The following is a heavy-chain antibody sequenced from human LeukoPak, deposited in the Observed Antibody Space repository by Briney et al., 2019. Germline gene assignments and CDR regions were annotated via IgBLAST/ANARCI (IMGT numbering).Heavy chain of an antibody. J-gene: IGHJ4*02. D-gene: IGHD3-10*01. CDR2: ISSSSSYI. V-gene: IGHV3-21*01. CDR1: GFTFSTYS. CDR3: ARDYYGSGSYYLH. Sequence: GGSLRLSCAASGFTFSTYSMNWVRQAPGKGLEWVSSISSSSSYIYHADSVKGRFTISRDNAKNSLYLQMNSLRADDTAVYYCARDYYGSGSYYLHWGQGTLVTVSS.